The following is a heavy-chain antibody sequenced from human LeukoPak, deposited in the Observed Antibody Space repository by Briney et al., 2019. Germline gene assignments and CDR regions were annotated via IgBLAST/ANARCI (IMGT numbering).Heavy chain of an antibody. Sequence: SETLSLTCTVSGVSISSYYWSWIRQPPGQGLEWIGCIFHSGTTNYNPSLKSRVTISVDTSKNQFSLKLSSVTAADTAVYYCATVRVRTYYYDSSGYNYFDYWGQGTLVTVSS. CDR2: IFHSGTT. CDR3: ATVRVRTYYYDSSGYNYFDY. CDR1: GVSISSYY. V-gene: IGHV4-59*01. D-gene: IGHD3-22*01. J-gene: IGHJ4*02.